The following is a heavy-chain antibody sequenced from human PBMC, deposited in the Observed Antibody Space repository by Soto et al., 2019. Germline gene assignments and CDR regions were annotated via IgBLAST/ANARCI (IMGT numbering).Heavy chain of an antibody. J-gene: IGHJ5*02. CDR3: ASTYSSSWYWFDP. Sequence: QVTVKESGPVLVKPTETLTLTCTVSGFSLSNAGLGVSWIRQPPGKALEWLAHIFSNDEKSYSTSLKSRLTISKDTSKSQVVLIMTNMDPADTATYYCASTYSSSWYWFDPWGQGTLVTVSS. CDR1: GFSLSNAGLG. CDR2: IFSNDEK. V-gene: IGHV2-26*04. D-gene: IGHD6-13*01.